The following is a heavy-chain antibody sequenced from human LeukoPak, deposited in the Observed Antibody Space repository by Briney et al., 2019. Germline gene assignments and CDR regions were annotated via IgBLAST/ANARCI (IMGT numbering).Heavy chain of an antibody. D-gene: IGHD3-22*01. Sequence: GGSLRLSCAASGFTFSSSAMSWVRQAPGKGLEWVSAISGSGGSTYYADSVKGRFTISRDNSKNTLYLQMNSLRAEDTAVYYCAKDYYYDSSGYINHFDYWGQGTLVTVSS. J-gene: IGHJ4*02. CDR1: GFTFSSSA. CDR3: AKDYYYDSSGYINHFDY. CDR2: ISGSGGST. V-gene: IGHV3-23*01.